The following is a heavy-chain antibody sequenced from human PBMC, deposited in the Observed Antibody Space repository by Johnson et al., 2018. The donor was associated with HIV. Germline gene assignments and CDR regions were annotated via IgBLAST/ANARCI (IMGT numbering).Heavy chain of an antibody. V-gene: IGHV3-30*18. J-gene: IGHJ3*02. D-gene: IGHD4-23*01. CDR2: ITSDGNNK. Sequence: VQLVESGGDMVQPGRSLRLSCAASGFTFTTYAMHWVRQAPGKGLEWVAVITSDGNNKYYADSVTGRFTISRDNSKNTLYRQMHSLRLEATAVSYCAKDIHGGTPGGLQPHDALDIWGQGTMVTVSS. CDR1: GFTFTTYA. CDR3: AKDIHGGTPGGLQPHDALDI.